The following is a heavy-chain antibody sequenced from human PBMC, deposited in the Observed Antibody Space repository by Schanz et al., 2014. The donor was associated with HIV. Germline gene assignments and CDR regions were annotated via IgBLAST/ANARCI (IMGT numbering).Heavy chain of an antibody. CDR2: ISESGGRS. V-gene: IGHV3-23*04. Sequence: DVQLVESGGGLVKPGGSLRLSCAASGFTFNNYAMTWVRQAPGKGLEWVSSISESGGRSYYADSVNGRFTISRDNSKNTLYLQMTTLRIDDTAVYYCAKPEYDSRGNSQSHFDYWGQGTLVTVSS. J-gene: IGHJ4*02. D-gene: IGHD3-22*01. CDR3: AKPEYDSRGNSQSHFDY. CDR1: GFTFNNYA.